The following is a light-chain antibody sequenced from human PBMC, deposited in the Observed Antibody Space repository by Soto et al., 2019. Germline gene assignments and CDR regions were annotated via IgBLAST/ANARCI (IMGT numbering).Light chain of an antibody. V-gene: IGLV1-44*01. Sequence: QSVLTQPPSASETPGQRVTISCSGGTSNIGSNTVNWYQQLPGTAPKVLIYANNQRPSGVPDRFSGSKSGTSASLAISGLQSEDEADYYCAAWDDNLDGVLFGGGTKVTVL. CDR1: TSNIGSNT. CDR3: AAWDDNLDGVL. CDR2: ANN. J-gene: IGLJ3*02.